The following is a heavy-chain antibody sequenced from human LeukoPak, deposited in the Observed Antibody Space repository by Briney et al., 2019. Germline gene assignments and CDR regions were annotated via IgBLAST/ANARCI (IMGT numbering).Heavy chain of an antibody. CDR2: MNPNSGNT. CDR1: GYTFTSYD. D-gene: IGHD7-27*01. V-gene: IGHV1-8*01. Sequence: GASVKVSCKASGYTFTSYDMNWVRQATGQGLEWMSWMNPNSGNTGYAQKFQGRVTMTMNTSISTAYMELSSLRSEDTAVYYCATSQKYVGTPYYFDYWGQGTLVTVSS. J-gene: IGHJ4*02. CDR3: ATSQKYVGTPYYFDY.